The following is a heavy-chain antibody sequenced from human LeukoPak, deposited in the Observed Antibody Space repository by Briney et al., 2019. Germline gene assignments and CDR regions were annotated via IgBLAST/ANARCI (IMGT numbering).Heavy chain of an antibody. V-gene: IGHV1-69*04. CDR3: SSGGGSGSYFSFICDY. CDR1: GGTFSIYA. J-gene: IGHJ4*02. CDR2: IIPILGIA. D-gene: IGHD3-10*01. Sequence: SVKVSFTASGGTFSIYAISWVRQAPGQGLEWMGRIIPILGIANYAQKFQGRVTITADKSTSTAYMELSSLRSEDTAVYYCSSGGGSGSYFSFICDYWGQGTLVTVSS.